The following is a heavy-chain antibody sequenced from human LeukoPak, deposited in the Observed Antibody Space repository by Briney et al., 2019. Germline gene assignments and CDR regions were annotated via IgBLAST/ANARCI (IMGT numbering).Heavy chain of an antibody. V-gene: IGHV3-23*01. CDR2: ISGSGGST. Sequence: QPGGSLRLSCAASGFTFSSYAMSWVRQAPGKGLEWVSAISGSGGSTYYADSVKGRFTISRDNSKNTLYLQMNSLRAEDTAVYYCAKVVYSGYGSPASWFDPWGQGTLVTVSS. CDR1: GFTFSSYA. CDR3: AKVVYSGYGSPASWFDP. D-gene: IGHD5-12*01. J-gene: IGHJ5*02.